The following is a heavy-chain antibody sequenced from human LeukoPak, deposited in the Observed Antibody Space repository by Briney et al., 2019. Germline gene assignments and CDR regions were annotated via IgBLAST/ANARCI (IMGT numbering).Heavy chain of an antibody. V-gene: IGHV3-30*04. J-gene: IGHJ4*02. CDR2: ISYDGSNK. D-gene: IGHD3-22*01. Sequence: GGSLRLSCAASGFTFSSYAMHWVRQAPGKGLEWVAVISYDGSNKYYADSVKGRFTISRDNSKNTLYLQMNSLRAEDTAVYYCARPASNYDSSGYFDYWGQGTLVTVSS. CDR1: GFTFSSYA. CDR3: ARPASNYDSSGYFDY.